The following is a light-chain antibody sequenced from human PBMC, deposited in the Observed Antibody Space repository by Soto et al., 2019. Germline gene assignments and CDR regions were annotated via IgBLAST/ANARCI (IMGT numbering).Light chain of an antibody. Sequence: DIPLTQSPSTLPASLIDRVTIICRASQSISNWLAWYQQKPGTATKVLIYHASNLQSGVPSRFSGSGSGTEFTLTISSLQPDDFATYYCQQYNSYSFGQGTKVDI. CDR3: QQYNSYS. V-gene: IGKV1-5*02. J-gene: IGKJ1*01. CDR2: HAS. CDR1: QSISNW.